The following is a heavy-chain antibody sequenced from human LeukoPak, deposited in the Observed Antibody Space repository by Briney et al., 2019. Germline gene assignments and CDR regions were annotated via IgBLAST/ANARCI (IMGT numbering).Heavy chain of an antibody. J-gene: IGHJ5*02. V-gene: IGHV1-69*13. CDR2: IIPIFGTA. CDR1: GYSFIRYH. D-gene: IGHD1-1*01. Sequence: SVKVSCKASGYSFIRYHIHWVRQAPGQGLEWMGGIIPIFGTANYAQKFQGRVTITADESTSTAYMELSSLRSEDTAVYYCARRGNWNDFPFDPWGQGTLVTVSS. CDR3: ARRGNWNDFPFDP.